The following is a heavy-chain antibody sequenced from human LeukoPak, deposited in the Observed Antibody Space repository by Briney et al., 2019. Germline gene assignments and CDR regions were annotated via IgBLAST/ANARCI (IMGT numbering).Heavy chain of an antibody. CDR1: GGTFSSYA. D-gene: IGHD2-15*01. Sequence: ASVKVSCKASGGTFSSYAISWVRRAPGQGLEWMGGIIPIFGTANYAQKFQGRVTITADESTSTAYMELSSLRSEDTAVYYCARDRGYCSGGSCYSGGYNWFDPWGQGTLVTVSS. CDR3: ARDRGYCSGGSCYSGGYNWFDP. J-gene: IGHJ5*02. V-gene: IGHV1-69*01. CDR2: IIPIFGTA.